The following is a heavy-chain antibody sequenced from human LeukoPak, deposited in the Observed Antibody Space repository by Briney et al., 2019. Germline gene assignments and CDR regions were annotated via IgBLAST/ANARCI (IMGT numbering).Heavy chain of an antibody. CDR3: ARNIAARTDYYYGMDV. CDR1: GGSISSGSYS. Sequence: SQTLSLTCTVSGGSISSGSYSSSWIRQPAGKGLEWIGRIYTSGSTNYNHSLKSRVTISVDTSKNQFSLKLSSVTAADTAVYYCARNIAARTDYYYGMDVWGQGTTVTVSS. V-gene: IGHV4-61*02. D-gene: IGHD6-6*01. J-gene: IGHJ6*02. CDR2: IYTSGST.